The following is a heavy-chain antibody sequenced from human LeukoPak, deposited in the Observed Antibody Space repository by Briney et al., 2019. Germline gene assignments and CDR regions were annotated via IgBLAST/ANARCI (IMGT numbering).Heavy chain of an antibody. V-gene: IGHV3-7*01. CDR2: IKQDGSEK. CDR1: GFTFSSYW. D-gene: IGHD2-8*01. Sequence: PGGSLRLSCVASGFTFSSYWMSWVRQAPGKGLGWVANIKQDGSEKYYVDSVKGRFTISRDNAKSSLYLQMNSLRAEDTAVYYCARADCTNGVCYPYQFDYWGRGTLVTVSS. CDR3: ARADCTNGVCYPYQFDY. J-gene: IGHJ4*02.